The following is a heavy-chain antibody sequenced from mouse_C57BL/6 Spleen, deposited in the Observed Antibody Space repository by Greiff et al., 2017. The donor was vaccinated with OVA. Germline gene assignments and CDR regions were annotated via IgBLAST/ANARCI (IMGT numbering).Heavy chain of an antibody. Sequence: VKLQESGAELVKPGASVKLSCKASGYTFTSYWMQWVKQRPGQGLEWIGEIDPSDSYTNYNQKFKGKATLTVDTSSSTAYMQLSSLTSEDSAVYYCARTGTSDYAMDYWGQGTSVTVSS. D-gene: IGHD4-1*01. CDR3: ARTGTSDYAMDY. CDR1: GYTFTSYW. CDR2: IDPSDSYT. V-gene: IGHV1-50*01. J-gene: IGHJ4*01.